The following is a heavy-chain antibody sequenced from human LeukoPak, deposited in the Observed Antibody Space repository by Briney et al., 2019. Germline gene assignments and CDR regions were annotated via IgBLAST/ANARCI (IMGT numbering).Heavy chain of an antibody. D-gene: IGHD5-12*01. CDR2: VYDIGST. CDR3: ARDGYSGNDGL. CDR1: GGSIGSHY. Sequence: LETLSLTCTVSGGSIGSHYWTWIRQTPGKGLEWIGYVYDIGSTKYNPSLKSRVTISVDTSKNQFSLKLSSVTAADTAVYYCARDGYSGNDGLWGQGTLVTVSS. J-gene: IGHJ4*02. V-gene: IGHV4-59*11.